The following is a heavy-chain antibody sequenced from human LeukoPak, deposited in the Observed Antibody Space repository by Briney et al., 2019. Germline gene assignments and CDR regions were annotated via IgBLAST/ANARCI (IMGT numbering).Heavy chain of an antibody. D-gene: IGHD3-10*01. CDR3: ARDRGEGLDY. CDR2: MLYSGST. J-gene: IGHJ4*02. CDR1: GGSISRYY. Sequence: SETLSLTCTVSGGSISRYYWTWTRQPPGKGLEWIGYMLYSGSTNYNPSLKSRVIISLDTSKNQFSLHLRSVTAADTAVYYCARDRGEGLDYWGQGALVAVSS. V-gene: IGHV4-59*01.